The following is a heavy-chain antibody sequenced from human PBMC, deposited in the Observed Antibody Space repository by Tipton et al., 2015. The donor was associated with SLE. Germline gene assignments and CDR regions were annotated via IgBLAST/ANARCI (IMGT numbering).Heavy chain of an antibody. Sequence: GLVKPSETLSLTCSVSGVSMSSSFWTWVRQSPGKGLEWIGYIHYSGSTNYNPSLKSRVTISVDASKSHFSLELSSVTAADTAVYYCARAHPSPYDPVAFDIWGRGTMVTVSS. J-gene: IGHJ3*02. D-gene: IGHD5-12*01. V-gene: IGHV4-59*01. CDR3: ARAHPSPYDPVAFDI. CDR2: IHYSGST. CDR1: GVSMSSSF.